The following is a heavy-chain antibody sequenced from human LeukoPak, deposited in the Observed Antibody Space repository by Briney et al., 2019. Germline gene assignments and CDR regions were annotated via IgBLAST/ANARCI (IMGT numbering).Heavy chain of an antibody. CDR2: IIPIFGTT. J-gene: IGHJ4*02. Sequence: SVKVSCKASGGTFSSYAISWVRQAPGQGLEWMGGIIPIFGTTNYAQKFQGRVTITADESTTTAYMELSSLRSEDTAVYYCAANGYCGTDCYYYFDYWGQGTLVTASS. D-gene: IGHD2-21*02. V-gene: IGHV1-69*13. CDR1: GGTFSSYA. CDR3: AANGYCGTDCYYYFDY.